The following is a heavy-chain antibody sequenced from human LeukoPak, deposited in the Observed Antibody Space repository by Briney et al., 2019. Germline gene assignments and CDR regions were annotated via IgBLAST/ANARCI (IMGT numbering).Heavy chain of an antibody. CDR1: GGSISSGSYY. CDR3: ARADYQPLLNFDY. J-gene: IGHJ4*02. V-gene: IGHV4-61*10. CDR2: IYYSGST. Sequence: SETLSLTCTVSGGSISSGSYYWSWIRQPAGKGLEWIGRIYYSGSTNYNPSLKSRVTISVDTSKNQFSLKLSSVTAADTAVYYCARADYQPLLNFDYWGQGTLVTVSS. D-gene: IGHD2-2*01.